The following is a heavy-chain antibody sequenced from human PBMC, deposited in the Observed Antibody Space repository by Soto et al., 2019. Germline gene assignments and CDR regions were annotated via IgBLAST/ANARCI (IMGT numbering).Heavy chain of an antibody. V-gene: IGHV5-10-1*01. CDR2: IDPSDSYT. Sequence: GESLKISCKGSGYSFTSYWIDWVRQMPGKGLEWMGRIDPSDSYTNYSPSFQGHVTISADKSISTAYLQWSSLKASDTAMYYCATYGSGSYYYFDYWGQGTLVTVSS. D-gene: IGHD3-10*01. CDR3: ATYGSGSYYYFDY. J-gene: IGHJ4*02. CDR1: GYSFTSYW.